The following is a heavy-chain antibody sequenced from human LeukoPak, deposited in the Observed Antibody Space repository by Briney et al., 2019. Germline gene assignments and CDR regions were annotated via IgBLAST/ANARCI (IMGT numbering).Heavy chain of an antibody. D-gene: IGHD3-16*01. V-gene: IGHV3-11*04. CDR2: ISSSGSTI. CDR3: ARDSPAVYDYVWGSYRSGWFGP. CDR1: GFTFSDYY. Sequence: GGSLRLSCAASGFTFSDYYMSWIRQAPGKGLEWVSYISSSGSTIYYADSVRGRFTISRDNAKNSLYLQMNSLRAEDTAVYYCARDSPAVYDYVWGSYRSGWFGPWGQGTLVTVSS. J-gene: IGHJ5*02.